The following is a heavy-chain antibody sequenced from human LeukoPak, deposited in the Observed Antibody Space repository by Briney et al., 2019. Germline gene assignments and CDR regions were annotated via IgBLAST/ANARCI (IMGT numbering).Heavy chain of an antibody. V-gene: IGHV3-21*01. D-gene: IGHD3-22*01. Sequence: GGSLRLSCAASGFTFSSYSMNWVRQAPGKGLEWVSSISSSSSYIYYADSVKGRFTISRDNAKNSLYLQMNSLRAEDTAVYYCARAGYYYDGSGYYVFDYWGQGTLVTVSS. CDR3: ARAGYYYDGSGYYVFDY. J-gene: IGHJ4*02. CDR1: GFTFSSYS. CDR2: ISSSSSYI.